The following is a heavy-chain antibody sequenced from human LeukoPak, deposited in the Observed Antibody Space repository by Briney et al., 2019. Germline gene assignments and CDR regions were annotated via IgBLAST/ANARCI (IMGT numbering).Heavy chain of an antibody. CDR2: IYYTGST. CDR3: ARWFEKTLAGVY. V-gene: IGHV4-39*01. Sequence: PSETLSLTCTVSGGSITSSAYYWGWIRQPPGKGLEWIGTIYYTGSTYYNPSLKSRVTISVDTSKNQFSLKLSSVTATDTAVYYCARWFEKTLAGVYWGEGTLVTVSS. J-gene: IGHJ4*02. CDR1: GGSITSSAYY. D-gene: IGHD6-19*01.